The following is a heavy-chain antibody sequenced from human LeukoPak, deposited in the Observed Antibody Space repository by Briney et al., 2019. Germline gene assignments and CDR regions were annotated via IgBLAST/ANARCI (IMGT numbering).Heavy chain of an antibody. CDR1: GYTFRSYG. Sequence: ASVKVSCKASGYTFRSYGFSWVRQAPGQGLEWMGWISPYNGNTNYAQRFQGRVTMTTDTSTSTAYMELRSLRSDDTAVYYCARDDWRITMIVVGDAFDIWGQGTMVTVSS. CDR2: ISPYNGNT. CDR3: ARDDWRITMIVVGDAFDI. V-gene: IGHV1-18*01. D-gene: IGHD3-22*01. J-gene: IGHJ3*02.